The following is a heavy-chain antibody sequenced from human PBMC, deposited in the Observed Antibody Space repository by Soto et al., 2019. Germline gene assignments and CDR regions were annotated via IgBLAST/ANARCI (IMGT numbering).Heavy chain of an antibody. D-gene: IGHD2-2*01. J-gene: IGHJ6*02. CDR2: IIPIFGTA. V-gene: IGHV1-69*13. CDR1: GGTFSSYA. CDR3: ARDGPHCSSTSCAIL. Sequence: SVKVSCKASGGTFSSYAISWVRQAPGQGLEWMGGIIPIFGTANYAQKFQGRVTITADESTSTAYMELGSLRSEDTAVYYCARDGPHCSSTSCAILWGQGTTVTVSS.